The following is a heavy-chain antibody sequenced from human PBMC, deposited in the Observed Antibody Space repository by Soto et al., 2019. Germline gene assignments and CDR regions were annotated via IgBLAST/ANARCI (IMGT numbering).Heavy chain of an antibody. CDR1: GFTFSSYS. J-gene: IGHJ3*01. D-gene: IGHD2-21*01. CDR3: ARSHIPLDAFDL. Sequence: GGSLRLSCVASGFTFSSYSMNWVRQAPGKGLEWVSYITSRSSTIYYADSVKGRVTISRDNAKNSLYLQVSSLRAEDTAVYYCARSHIPLDAFDLWGRGTLVTVSS. CDR2: ITSRSSTI. V-gene: IGHV3-48*01.